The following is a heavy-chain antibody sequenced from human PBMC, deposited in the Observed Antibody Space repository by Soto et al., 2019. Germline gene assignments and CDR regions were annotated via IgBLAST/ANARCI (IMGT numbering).Heavy chain of an antibody. CDR2: ISAYNGNT. D-gene: IGHD3-22*01. CDR1: GYTFTSYG. Sequence: ASVKVSCKASGYTFTSYGISWVRQAPGQGLEWMGWISAYNGNTNYAQKLQGRVTMTTDTSTSTAYMELRSLRSDDTAVYYCARSLLSYDSSGYSAYWGQGTLVTV. CDR3: ARSLLSYDSSGYSAY. V-gene: IGHV1-18*04. J-gene: IGHJ4*02.